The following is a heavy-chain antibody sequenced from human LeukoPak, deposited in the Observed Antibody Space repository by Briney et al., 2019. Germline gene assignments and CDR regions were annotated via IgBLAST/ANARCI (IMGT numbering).Heavy chain of an antibody. CDR1: GGSISSYY. Sequence: SETLSLTCTVSGGSISSYYWSWIRQPPGKGLEWIGYIYTSGSTNYNPSLNSRVTISVDTSKNQFSLKLSSVPAADTAVYYCARRAPAYSSSSVVFDYWGQGTLVTVSS. J-gene: IGHJ4*02. V-gene: IGHV4-4*09. D-gene: IGHD6-6*01. CDR2: IYTSGST. CDR3: ARRAPAYSSSSVVFDY.